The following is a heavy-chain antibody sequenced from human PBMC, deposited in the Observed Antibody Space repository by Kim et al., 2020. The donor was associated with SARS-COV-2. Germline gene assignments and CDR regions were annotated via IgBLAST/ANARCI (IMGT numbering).Heavy chain of an antibody. Sequence: GGSLRLSCAASGFTFDDYAMHWVRQAPGKGLEWVSGISWNSGSIGYADSVKGRFTISRDNAKNSLYLQMNSLRAEDTALYYCAKDGVGDDSSGYPHYYYYYMDVWGKGTTVTVSS. D-gene: IGHD3-22*01. CDR1: GFTFDDYA. CDR3: AKDGVGDDSSGYPHYYYYYMDV. CDR2: ISWNSGSI. J-gene: IGHJ6*03. V-gene: IGHV3-9*01.